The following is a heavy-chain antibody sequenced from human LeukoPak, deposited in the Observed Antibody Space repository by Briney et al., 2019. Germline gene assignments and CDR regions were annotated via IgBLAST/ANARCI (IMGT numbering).Heavy chain of an antibody. J-gene: IGHJ4*02. V-gene: IGHV3-30*18. CDR1: GFTFSSYG. Sequence: GGSLRLSCAAPGFTFSSYGMHWVRQAPGKGLEWVAVISYDGSNKYYADSVKGRFTISRDNSKNTLYLQMNSLRAEDTAVYYCAKDTPSVLWGQGTLVTVSS. CDR2: ISYDGSNK. CDR3: AKDTPSVL.